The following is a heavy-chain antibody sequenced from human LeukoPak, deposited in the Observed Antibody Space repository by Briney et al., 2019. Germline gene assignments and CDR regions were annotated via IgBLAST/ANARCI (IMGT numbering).Heavy chain of an antibody. V-gene: IGHV3-30-3*01. CDR2: ISYDGSNK. CDR3: ARDLGITIVGVTYYMDV. J-gene: IGHJ6*03. CDR1: GFTFSSYA. D-gene: IGHD1-26*01. Sequence: GGSLRLSCAASGFTFSSYAMHWVRQAPGKGLEWVAVISYDGSNKYYADSVKGRFTISRDNSKNTLYLQMNSLRAEDTAVYYCARDLGITIVGVTYYMDVWGKGTTVTVSS.